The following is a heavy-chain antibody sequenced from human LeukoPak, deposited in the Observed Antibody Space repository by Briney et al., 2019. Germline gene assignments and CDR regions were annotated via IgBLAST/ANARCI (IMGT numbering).Heavy chain of an antibody. D-gene: IGHD3-10*01. CDR1: GFTVSSNY. V-gene: IGHV3-53*01. CDR3: ARHPRYGSGGELNTYYYYYMDV. Sequence: GGSLRLSCAASGFTVSSNYMSWVRQAPGKGLEWVSVIYSGASTYYADSVKGRFTISRDNSKNTLYLQMNSLRAEDTAVYYCARHPRYGSGGELNTYYYYYMDVWGKGTTVTISS. CDR2: IYSGAST. J-gene: IGHJ6*03.